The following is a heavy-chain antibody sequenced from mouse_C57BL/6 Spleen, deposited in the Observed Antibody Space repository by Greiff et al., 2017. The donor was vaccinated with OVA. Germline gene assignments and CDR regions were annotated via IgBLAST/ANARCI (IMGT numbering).Heavy chain of an antibody. J-gene: IGHJ4*01. CDR2: IDPSDSYT. D-gene: IGHD2-10*02. Sequence: VQLQQPGAELVRPGTSVKLSCKASGYTFTSYWMHWVKQRPGQGLEWIGVIDPSDSYTNYNQKFKGKATLTVDTSSSTAYMQLSSLTSEDSAVYYCAREMYGNPSMDYWGQGTSVTVSS. V-gene: IGHV1-59*01. CDR3: AREMYGNPSMDY. CDR1: GYTFTSYW.